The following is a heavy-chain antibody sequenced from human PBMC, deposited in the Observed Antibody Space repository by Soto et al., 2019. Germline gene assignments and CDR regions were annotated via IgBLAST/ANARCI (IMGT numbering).Heavy chain of an antibody. V-gene: IGHV4-30-2*01. J-gene: IGHJ4*02. Sequence: SETLSLTCAVSGGSISGTTYSWSWIRQPPGKGLEWIGYIYDNGNTYYNPSLKSQFSISVDRSKNQFSLKLSSVTAADTAVYNCARGQGAAAGHSNFDYWGQGALVTVSS. CDR3: ARGQGAAAGHSNFDY. D-gene: IGHD6-13*01. CDR1: GGSISGTTYS. CDR2: IYDNGNT.